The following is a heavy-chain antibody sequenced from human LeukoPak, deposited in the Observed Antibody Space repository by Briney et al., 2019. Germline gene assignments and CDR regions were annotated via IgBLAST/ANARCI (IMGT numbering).Heavy chain of an antibody. V-gene: IGHV4-39*07. Sequence: SETLSLTCTVSGGSISSSSYYWGWIRQPPGKGLEWIGSIYYSGSTYYNPSLQSRVTISVDTSKNQFSLKLSSVTAADTAVYYCARYSSSWGYDYWGQGTLVTVSS. CDR3: ARYSSSWGYDY. CDR1: GGSISSSSYY. D-gene: IGHD6-13*01. CDR2: IYYSGST. J-gene: IGHJ4*02.